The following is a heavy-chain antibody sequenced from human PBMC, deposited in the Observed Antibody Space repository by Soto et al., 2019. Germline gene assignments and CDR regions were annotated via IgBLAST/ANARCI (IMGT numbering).Heavy chain of an antibody. CDR1: GDSVASNSAG. CDR2: TYYRSMWYH. Sequence: QVQLQQSGPGLMKPSQTLSLTCAISGDSVASNSAGWNWIRQSPSRGLEWLGRTYYRSMWYHDYAVSVKSRTIIKPDTTNNQFSLQLSSVTPEDTAVYYCARDSSGLDYWGQGILVTVSS. V-gene: IGHV6-1*01. D-gene: IGHD3-22*01. J-gene: IGHJ4*02. CDR3: ARDSSGLDY.